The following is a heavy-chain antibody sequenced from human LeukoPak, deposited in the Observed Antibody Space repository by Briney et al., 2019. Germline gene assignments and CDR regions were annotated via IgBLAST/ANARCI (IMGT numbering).Heavy chain of an antibody. V-gene: IGHV4-59*08. CDR3: ARHRGIAVARTSFDP. CDR1: GGSISSYY. CDR2: IYYSGST. Sequence: SETLSLTCTVSGGSISSYYWSWIRQPPGKGLEWIGYIYYSGSTNYNPSLKSRVTMSVDTSKNQFSLKLSSVTAADTAVYYCARHRGIAVARTSFDPWGQGTLVTVSS. J-gene: IGHJ5*02. D-gene: IGHD6-19*01.